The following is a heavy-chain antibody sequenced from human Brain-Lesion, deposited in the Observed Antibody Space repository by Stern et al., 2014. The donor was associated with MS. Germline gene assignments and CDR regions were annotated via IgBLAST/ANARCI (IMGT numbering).Heavy chain of an antibody. CDR2: INPNTGGP. Sequence: VQLEESGAEVKKPGASVKVSCKTSGYIFTGYYIHWVRQAPGQGLEWMAWINPNTGGPKYAQKLQGRVTMSRDTSISTAYVELSSLTSDDTAVYYCARDQRGITIFGVVTDYYYLGMDVWGQGTTVTVSS. J-gene: IGHJ6*02. V-gene: IGHV1-2*02. D-gene: IGHD3-3*01. CDR3: ARDQRGITIFGVVTDYYYLGMDV. CDR1: GYIFTGYY.